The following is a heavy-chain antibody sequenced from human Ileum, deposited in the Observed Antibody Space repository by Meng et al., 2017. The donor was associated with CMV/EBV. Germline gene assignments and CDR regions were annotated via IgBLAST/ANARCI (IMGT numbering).Heavy chain of an antibody. J-gene: IGHJ4*02. Sequence: KVSCKGSGYSFTSYWIGWVRQMPGKGLEWMGIIYPGDSDTRYSPSFQGQVTISADKSISNAYLQWSSLKASDTAMYYCARGDCSSTSCYNFDYWGQGTLVTVSS. CDR3: ARGDCSSTSCYNFDY. CDR2: IYPGDSDT. CDR1: GYSFTSYW. V-gene: IGHV5-51*01. D-gene: IGHD2-2*02.